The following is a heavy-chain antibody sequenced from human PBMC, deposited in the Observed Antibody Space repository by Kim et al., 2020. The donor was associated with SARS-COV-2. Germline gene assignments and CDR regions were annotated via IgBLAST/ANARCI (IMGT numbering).Heavy chain of an antibody. V-gene: IGHV4-34*01. CDR2: GST. D-gene: IGHD3-16*01. J-gene: IGHJ5*02. CDR3: AGKISWFDP. Sequence: GSTSDNPSLKSRVTISGDTSKNQFSLKLSSVTAADTAVYYCAGKISWFDPWGQGTLVTVSS.